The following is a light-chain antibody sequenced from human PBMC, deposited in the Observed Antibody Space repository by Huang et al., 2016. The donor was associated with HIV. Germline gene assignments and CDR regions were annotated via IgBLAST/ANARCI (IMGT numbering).Light chain of an antibody. V-gene: IGKV3-11*01. CDR3: QQRSSGVT. CDR2: DTS. J-gene: IGKJ4*01. Sequence: IVLTQSPATLSWYPGERVTLSCRASQSGGNYIAWYQQHPGQSPRLLIYDTSNRATGTPVRFSGSGSGTDFLLTISNLESEDFALYYCQQRSSGVTFGGGTKVQVK. CDR1: QSGGNY.